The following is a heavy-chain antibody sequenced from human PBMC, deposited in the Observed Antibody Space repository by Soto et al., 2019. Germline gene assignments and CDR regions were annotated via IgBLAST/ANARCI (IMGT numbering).Heavy chain of an antibody. D-gene: IGHD4-17*01. J-gene: IGHJ4*02. CDR1: GGTFSTYA. V-gene: IGHV1-69*12. CDR3: ARAPATDYGDYYYFDY. Sequence: QVQLVQSGAEVKKPGSSVKVSCKASGGTFSTYAITWVRQAPGQGLEWMGGIIPIFGTANYAQKFQGRVTITADEXTXXAYMELSSLRSEDTAVYYCARAPATDYGDYYYFDYWGQGTLVTVSS. CDR2: IIPIFGTA.